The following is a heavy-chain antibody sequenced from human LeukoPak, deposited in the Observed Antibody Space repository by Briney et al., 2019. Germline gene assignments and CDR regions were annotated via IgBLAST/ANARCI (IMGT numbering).Heavy chain of an antibody. CDR3: ARDLGDRSGSYYLDY. Sequence: GGSLRLSCAASGFTFSSYAMHWVRQAPGKGLEYVSATSSNGGSTYYANSVKGRFTISRDNSKNTLYLQMGSLRAEDMAVYYCARDLGDRSGSYYLDYWGQGTLVTVSS. J-gene: IGHJ4*02. V-gene: IGHV3-64*01. CDR2: TSSNGGST. CDR1: GFTFSSYA. D-gene: IGHD3-10*01.